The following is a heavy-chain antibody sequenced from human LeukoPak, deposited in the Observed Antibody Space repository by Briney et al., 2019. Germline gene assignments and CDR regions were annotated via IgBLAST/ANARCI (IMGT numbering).Heavy chain of an antibody. Sequence: PSETLSLTCTVSGGSISSSSYYWGWIRQPPGKGLEWIGSIYYSGSTYYNPSLKSRVTISVDTSKNQFSLKLSSVTAADTAVYYCARVRLVGGNFDYWGQGTLVTVSS. CDR3: ARVRLVGGNFDY. D-gene: IGHD3-10*01. J-gene: IGHJ4*02. CDR1: GGSISSSSYY. V-gene: IGHV4-39*07. CDR2: IYYSGST.